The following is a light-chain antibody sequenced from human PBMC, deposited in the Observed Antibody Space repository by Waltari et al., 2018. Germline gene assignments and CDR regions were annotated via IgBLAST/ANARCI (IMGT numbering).Light chain of an antibody. CDR2: KAS. Sequence: DIQMTQPPSTLSASVGDRVTITCRASQSISSWLAWYQQKPGKAPNLLIYKASNLQSGVPSRFSGSGSGTEFTLSISSLQPDDFATYYCQQYNGNSLYNFGQGTKLEIK. CDR3: QQYNGNSLYN. CDR1: QSISSW. J-gene: IGKJ2*01. V-gene: IGKV1-5*03.